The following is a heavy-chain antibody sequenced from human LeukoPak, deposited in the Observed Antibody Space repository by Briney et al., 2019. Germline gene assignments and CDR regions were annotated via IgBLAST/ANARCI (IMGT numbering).Heavy chain of an antibody. CDR1: GYTFTAYY. CDR3: ARMSTSWYADY. D-gene: IGHD6-13*01. Sequence: GASVKVSCKASGYTFTAYYMHWVRQAPGQGLEWMGWINPNSGGTDFAQIFQGRVTMTRDTSISTAYMELTSLRSDDMAVYYCARMSTSWYADYWGQGTLVTVSS. V-gene: IGHV1-2*02. J-gene: IGHJ4*02. CDR2: INPNSGGT.